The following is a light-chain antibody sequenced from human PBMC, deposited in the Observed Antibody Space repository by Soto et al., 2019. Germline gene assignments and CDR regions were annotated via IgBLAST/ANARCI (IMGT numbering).Light chain of an antibody. CDR1: QSISSW. Sequence: EIPMTHSASSLSASVGDGGNMTCRASQSISSWLGWYQQSPGKAHKLLIYKASTLESGVPSRFSGIGSGTEFTLTISSLQPDDFATYYCQQYHGTFGQGTKVDIK. CDR3: QQYHGT. V-gene: IGKV1-5*03. CDR2: KAS. J-gene: IGKJ1*01.